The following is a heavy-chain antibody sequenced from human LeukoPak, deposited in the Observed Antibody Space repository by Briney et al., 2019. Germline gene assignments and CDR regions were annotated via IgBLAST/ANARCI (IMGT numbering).Heavy chain of an antibody. Sequence: SENLSLNCAVYGGSFSGYYWSWIRQPPGKGREWIGEINHSGSTNYNPSLKSRVTISVDTSKNQFSLKLSSVTAADTAVYYCARRVVVVAARDGWFDPWGQGTLVTVSS. CDR2: INHSGST. CDR3: ARRVVVVAARDGWFDP. J-gene: IGHJ5*02. D-gene: IGHD2-15*01. V-gene: IGHV4-34*01. CDR1: GGSFSGYY.